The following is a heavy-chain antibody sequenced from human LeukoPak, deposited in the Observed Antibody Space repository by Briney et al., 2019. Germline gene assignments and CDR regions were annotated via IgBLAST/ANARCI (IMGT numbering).Heavy chain of an antibody. D-gene: IGHD6-19*01. V-gene: IGHV1-24*01. CDR3: ARGVQWLPRYYYYYYMDV. J-gene: IGHJ6*03. CDR2: FDPEDGET. Sequence: ASVKVSCKVSGYTLTELSMHWVRQAPGKGLEWMGGFDPEDGETIYAQKFQGRVTMTEDTSTDTAYMELSSLRSEDTAVYYCARGVQWLPRYYYYYYMDVWGKGTTVTVSS. CDR1: GYTLTELS.